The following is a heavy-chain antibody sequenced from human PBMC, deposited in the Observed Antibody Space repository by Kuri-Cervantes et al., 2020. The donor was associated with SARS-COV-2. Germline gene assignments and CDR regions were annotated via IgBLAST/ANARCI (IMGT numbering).Heavy chain of an antibody. J-gene: IGHJ4*02. CDR3: ARTLGEDVVVVPAATFDY. D-gene: IGHD2-2*01. CDR1: GFTFSSSA. Sequence: SCAAPGFTFSSSAMHWVRQAPGKGLEWVAVRSYDGSNKYYADSVKGRFTISRDNSKNTLYLQMNSLRAEDTAVYYCARTLGEDVVVVPAATFDYWGQGTLVTVSS. CDR2: RSYDGSNK. V-gene: IGHV3-30-3*01.